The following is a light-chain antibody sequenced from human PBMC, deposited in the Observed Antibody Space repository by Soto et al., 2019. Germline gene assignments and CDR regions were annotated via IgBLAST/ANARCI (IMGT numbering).Light chain of an antibody. Sequence: DIHITQSPSTMSASVGDKVTITCRVSQSISSWLAWYQQKPGKAPKLLIYDASSWESGVPSRFSGSGSGTDFTLTISSLQPEDVATYYCQQLNSYPWITFGQGTRLEIK. CDR3: QQLNSYPWIT. CDR1: QSISSW. CDR2: DAS. V-gene: IGKV1-5*01. J-gene: IGKJ5*01.